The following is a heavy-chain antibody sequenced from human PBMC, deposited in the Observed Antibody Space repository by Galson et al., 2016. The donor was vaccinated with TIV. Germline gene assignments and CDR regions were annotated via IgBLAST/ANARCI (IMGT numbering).Heavy chain of an antibody. Sequence: SLRLSCAASGFTFDNYAMHWVRQGPGGGLEWVPSVPRSGESADYSASVKGRFTISKDNSKKTVYLQMHSLKSEDTAMYFCAKGIAMVLGWFDSWGQGTRVTVSS. V-gene: IGHV3-23*01. J-gene: IGHJ5*01. D-gene: IGHD6-19*01. CDR3: AKGIAMVLGWFDS. CDR2: VPRSGESA. CDR1: GFTFDNYA.